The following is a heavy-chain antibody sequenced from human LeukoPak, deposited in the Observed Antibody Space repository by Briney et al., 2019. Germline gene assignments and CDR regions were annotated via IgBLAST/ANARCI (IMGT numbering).Heavy chain of an antibody. CDR3: ARGSTSLVVTNFFDY. V-gene: IGHV3-53*01. Sequence: GSLRLSCAASGFTVSSNYMSWVRQAPGKGLEWVSVIYSGGSTYYADSVKGRFTISRDNSKNTLYLQMNSLRAEDTAVYYCARGSTSLVVTNFFDYWGQGTLVTVSS. CDR1: GFTVSSNY. D-gene: IGHD3-22*01. J-gene: IGHJ4*02. CDR2: IYSGGST.